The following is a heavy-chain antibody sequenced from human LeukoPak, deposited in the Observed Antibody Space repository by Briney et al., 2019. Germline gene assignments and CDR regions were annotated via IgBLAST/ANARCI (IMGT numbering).Heavy chain of an antibody. CDR1: GFTFSSYS. V-gene: IGHV3-7*01. CDR2: IKTDGSEQ. CDR3: ARDVGWLQSDY. Sequence: PGGSLRLSCAASGFTFSSYSMNWFRQAPGKGLEWVATIKTDGSEQHYVDSVKGRFTISRDNAKDSLYLQINSLRAEDTAVHYCARDVGWLQSDYWGQGTLVTVSS. D-gene: IGHD5-24*01. J-gene: IGHJ4*02.